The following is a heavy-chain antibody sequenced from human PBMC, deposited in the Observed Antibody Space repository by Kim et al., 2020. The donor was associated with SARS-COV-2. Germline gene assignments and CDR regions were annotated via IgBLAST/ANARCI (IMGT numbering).Heavy chain of an antibody. V-gene: IGHV5-10-1*01. CDR3: ARHGSGDYYFDY. D-gene: IGHD4-17*01. Sequence: NYSPSFQGPVTISADKSISTAYLQWSSLKASDTAMYYCARHGSGDYYFDYWGQGTLVTVSS. J-gene: IGHJ4*02.